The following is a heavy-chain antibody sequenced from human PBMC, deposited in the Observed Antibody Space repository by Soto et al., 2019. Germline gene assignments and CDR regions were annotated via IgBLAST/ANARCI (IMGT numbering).Heavy chain of an antibody. CDR2: IAFDGSQE. CDR1: GFSFNTSC. J-gene: IGHJ6*02. CDR3: ATKVRMTNYRYYGMDV. V-gene: IGHV3-30*03. Sequence: QVQLVESGGGVVQPGRALRLSCAASGFSFNTSCMHWVRQAPGKGLEWVAFIAFDGSQEFYGDSVRGRFTNSRDNSKNTLFLQMKSLTPEDTAVYYCATKVRMTNYRYYGMDVWGQGTTVTVSS.